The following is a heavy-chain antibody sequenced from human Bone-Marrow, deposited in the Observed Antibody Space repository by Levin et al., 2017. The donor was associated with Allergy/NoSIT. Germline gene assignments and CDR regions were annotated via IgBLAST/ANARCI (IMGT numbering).Heavy chain of an antibody. D-gene: IGHD5-18*01. V-gene: IGHV4-61*02. CDR1: GGSISSDTFY. Sequence: SETLSLTCAISGGSISSDTFYWSWIRQPAGTGLEWIGRMYSSESFNYNPSLKSRATISVDMSKNQFSLKLSSVTAADTAVYYCARETALEGYYFDSWGQGTLVRVSS. CDR2: MYSSESF. CDR3: ARETALEGYYFDS. J-gene: IGHJ4*02.